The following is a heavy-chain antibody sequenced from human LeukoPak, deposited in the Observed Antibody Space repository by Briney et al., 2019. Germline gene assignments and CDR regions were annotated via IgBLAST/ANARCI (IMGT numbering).Heavy chain of an antibody. CDR3: TTLGMTTVNVVSFDY. CDR1: GFTFSNAW. CDR2: IKSKTDGGTT. D-gene: IGHD4-17*01. Sequence: SGGSLRLSCAASGFTFSNAWMSWVRQAPGKGLEWVGRIKSKTDGGTTDYAAPVKGRFTISRDDSKNTLYLQMNSLKTEDTAVYYCTTLGMTTVNVVSFDYWGQGTLVTVSS. J-gene: IGHJ4*02. V-gene: IGHV3-15*01.